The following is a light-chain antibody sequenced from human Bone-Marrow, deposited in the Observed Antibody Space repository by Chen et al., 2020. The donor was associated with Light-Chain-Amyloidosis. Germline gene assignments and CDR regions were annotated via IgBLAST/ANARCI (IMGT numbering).Light chain of an antibody. Sequence: QSVLTQPPSASGTPGQRVTISCSGASSNIGNNYVYWYQHFPGAAPNRLIHRNNQRPSGVPDGCSADRSGTSACLAISGLLSEDEADYYCAAWDGSGSGYVFGTGTKVIVL. CDR2: RNN. CDR1: SSNIGNNY. J-gene: IGLJ1*01. CDR3: AAWDGSGSGYV. V-gene: IGLV1-47*01.